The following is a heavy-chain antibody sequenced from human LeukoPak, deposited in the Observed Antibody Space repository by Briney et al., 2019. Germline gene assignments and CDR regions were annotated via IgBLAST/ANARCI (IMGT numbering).Heavy chain of an antibody. CDR3: ARDRGGYSSSWYPPYNWFDP. CDR2: INPSSGGT. Sequence: ASVKVSCKASGYSFTGYYIYWVRQAPGQGLEWMGWINPSSGGTNYAQKFQGRVIVTRDTSIGTAYMELTGLRSDDTAVYYCARDRGGYSSSWYPPYNWFDPWGQGTLVTVSS. D-gene: IGHD6-13*01. CDR1: GYSFTGYY. V-gene: IGHV1-2*02. J-gene: IGHJ5*02.